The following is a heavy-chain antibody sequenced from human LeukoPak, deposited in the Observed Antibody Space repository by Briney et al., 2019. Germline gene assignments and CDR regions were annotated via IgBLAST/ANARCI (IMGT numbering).Heavy chain of an antibody. V-gene: IGHV4-34*01. CDR2: INHSGST. D-gene: IGHD3-9*01. J-gene: IGHJ4*02. CDR3: ARGLRYFDWLVASMGGYFDY. Sequence: PGGSLRLSCAASGFTFSSYAMSWVRQAPGKGLEWIGEINHSGSTNYNPSLKSRVTISVDTSKNQFSLKLSSVTAADTAVYYCARGLRYFDWLVASMGGYFDYWGQGTLVTVSS. CDR1: GFTFSSYA.